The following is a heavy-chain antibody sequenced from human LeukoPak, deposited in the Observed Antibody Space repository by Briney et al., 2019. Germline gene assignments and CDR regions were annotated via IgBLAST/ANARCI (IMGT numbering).Heavy chain of an antibody. Sequence: GGSLRLSCAASGFIFSNYAMSWVRQAPGKGLEWVSMITSGGRNTYYADSVKGRFTISRDNSRNTLYLQLNSLRDEDTALYYCARDHPDCRGTDYLLFQYWGQGTLVTVSS. D-gene: IGHD2-15*01. CDR3: ARDHPDCRGTDYLLFQY. CDR2: ITSGGRNT. J-gene: IGHJ4*02. CDR1: GFIFSNYA. V-gene: IGHV3-23*01.